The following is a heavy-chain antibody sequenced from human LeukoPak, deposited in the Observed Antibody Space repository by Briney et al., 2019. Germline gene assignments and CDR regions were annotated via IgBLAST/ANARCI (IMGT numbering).Heavy chain of an antibody. V-gene: IGHV3-48*02. Sequence: GGSLRLSCAASGFIFNSYAMNWIRQAPGKGLEWVSYICRTNSIYYSDSVRGRFTISRDNAKNSLYLQMNSLRDEDTAVYYCARDHDWGFDYWGQGILVAVSS. J-gene: IGHJ4*02. CDR1: GFIFNSYA. CDR2: ICRTNSI. CDR3: ARDHDWGFDY. D-gene: IGHD2-21*01.